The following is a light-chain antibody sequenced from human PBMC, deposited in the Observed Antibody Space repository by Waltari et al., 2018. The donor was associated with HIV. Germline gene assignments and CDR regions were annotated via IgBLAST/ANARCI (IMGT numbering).Light chain of an antibody. J-gene: IGLJ2*01. V-gene: IGLV3-19*01. CDR2: GKN. Sequence: SSEVTQDPAVSVALGQTVRITCQGDSLRNYYPTWYQQKPGQAPVLVIYGKNNRPSGVSNRFSGSRSGNTASLTISGLQAEDEADYYCSSYTSSATGVLFGGGTTLTVL. CDR3: SSYTSSATGVL. CDR1: SLRNYY.